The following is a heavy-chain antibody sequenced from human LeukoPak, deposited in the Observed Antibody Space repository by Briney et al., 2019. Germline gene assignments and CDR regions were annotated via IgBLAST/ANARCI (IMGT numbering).Heavy chain of an antibody. V-gene: IGHV1-2*02. CDR3: AREPVYGDYGVDY. CDR2: INPNSGGT. Sequence: ASVKVSCKASGGTFSSYAISWVRQAPGQGLEWMGWINPNSGGTNYAQKFQGRVTMTRDTSISTAYMELSRLRSDDTAVYYCAREPVYGDYGVDYWGQGTLVTVSS. CDR1: GGTFSSYA. D-gene: IGHD4-17*01. J-gene: IGHJ4*02.